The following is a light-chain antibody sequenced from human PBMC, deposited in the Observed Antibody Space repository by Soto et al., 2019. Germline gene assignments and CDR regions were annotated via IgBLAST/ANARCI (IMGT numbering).Light chain of an antibody. CDR3: QQYNEWPLT. CDR2: DIS. CDR1: QSVSNN. J-gene: IGKJ1*01. V-gene: IGKV3-15*01. Sequence: EIVMTQSPATLSVSPGERATLSCRASQSVSNNFSSYQQKPGQAPRLLIYDISTRATSVPASSSGSGSGTEFTLTISTLHYEYFAVYYCQQYNEWPLTFGQGTKVEIK.